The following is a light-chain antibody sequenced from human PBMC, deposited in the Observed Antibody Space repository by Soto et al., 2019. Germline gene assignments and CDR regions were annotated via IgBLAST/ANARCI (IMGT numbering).Light chain of an antibody. J-gene: IGKJ1*01. CDR3: QQSDSFPWT. Sequence: EIVMTQSPATLSVSPGDRATLACRASMTVTSNLAGYHQNPGQDPSLLIYGASTRATGIPARLSGSGSGTDFTLTISSLQPEDFATYYCQQSDSFPWTFGQGTKVDIK. CDR1: MTVTSN. CDR2: GAS. V-gene: IGKV3-15*01.